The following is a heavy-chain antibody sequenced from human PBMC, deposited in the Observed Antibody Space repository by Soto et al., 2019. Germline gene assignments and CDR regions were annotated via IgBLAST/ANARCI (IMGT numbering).Heavy chain of an antibody. V-gene: IGHV4-39*02. J-gene: IGHJ6*03. CDR2: IYYSGST. D-gene: IGHD4-17*01. CDR1: GGSISSSSYY. Sequence: QLQLQESGPGLMKPSETLSLTCNVSGGSISSSSYYWGWIRQPPGKGLEWIGSIYYSGSTYYNSSLTRRVTISVYASRNHRSVMLSSVTAADAAVYFWARTYGDYSLDVWGLGTTVTVSS. CDR3: ARTYGDYSLDV.